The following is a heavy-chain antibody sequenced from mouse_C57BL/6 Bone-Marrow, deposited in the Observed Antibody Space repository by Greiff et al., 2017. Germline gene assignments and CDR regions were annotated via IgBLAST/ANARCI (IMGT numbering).Heavy chain of an antibody. Sequence: VQLQQSGAELARPGASVKLSCKASGFTFTSYGISWVKQRTGQGLEWIGEIYPRSGNTYYNEKFKGKATLTADKSSSTAYMELRSLTSEDSAVYFCARDPVIYYYGSSWFAYWGQGTLVTVSA. J-gene: IGHJ3*01. D-gene: IGHD1-1*01. V-gene: IGHV1-81*01. CDR1: GFTFTSYG. CDR2: IYPRSGNT. CDR3: ARDPVIYYYGSSWFAY.